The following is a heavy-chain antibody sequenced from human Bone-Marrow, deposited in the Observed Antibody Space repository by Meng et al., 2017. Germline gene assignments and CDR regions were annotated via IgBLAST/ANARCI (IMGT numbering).Heavy chain of an antibody. Sequence: GESLKISCAASGFTFSSYSMNWVRQAPGKGLEWVSSISSSSSYIYYADSVKGRFTISRDNAKNSLYLQMNSLRAEDTAVYYCAKVDYDFWSGYHLYYYYGMDVWGQGTTVTVSS. CDR3: AKVDYDFWSGYHLYYYYGMDV. J-gene: IGHJ6*02. D-gene: IGHD3-3*01. CDR1: GFTFSSYS. CDR2: ISSSSSYI. V-gene: IGHV3-21*04.